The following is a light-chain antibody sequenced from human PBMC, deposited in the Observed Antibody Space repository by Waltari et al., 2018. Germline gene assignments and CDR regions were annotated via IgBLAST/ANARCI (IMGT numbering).Light chain of an antibody. J-gene: IGKJ1*01. CDR2: KAS. CDR3: QQYNLYSWT. CDR1: QSINSW. V-gene: IGKV1-5*03. Sequence: DIQMPQSPSTLSASVGDRVTITSRASQSINSWLAWYQQKPGKAPKLLISKASSLESGVPSRFSGSGSGTEFTLSISSLQPDDFTTYYCQQYNLYSWTFGQGTKVEV.